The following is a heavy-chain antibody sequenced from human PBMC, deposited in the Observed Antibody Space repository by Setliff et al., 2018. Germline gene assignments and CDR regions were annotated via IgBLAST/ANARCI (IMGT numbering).Heavy chain of an antibody. V-gene: IGHV3-7*01. Sequence: GGSLRLSCTASGFTFSSYWMSWVRQAPGKGLEWVANIKQDGSEKYYVDSVKGRFTISRDNAKNSLYLQMNSLRAEDTAVYYCVRGGEGRDDSNSGSWGQGTLVTVSS. CDR3: VRGGEGRDDSNSGS. CDR2: IKQDGSEK. D-gene: IGHD2-21*02. CDR1: GFTFSSYW. J-gene: IGHJ5*02.